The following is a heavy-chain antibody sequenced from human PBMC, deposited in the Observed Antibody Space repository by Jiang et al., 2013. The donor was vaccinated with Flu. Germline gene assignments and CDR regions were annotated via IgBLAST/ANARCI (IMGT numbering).Heavy chain of an antibody. D-gene: IGHD1-7*01. CDR2: IFPGDSDT. J-gene: IGHJ6*03. CDR1: GYSFPSYW. CDR3: ARLPKINYHYHFYMDV. V-gene: IGHV5-51*01. Sequence: GAEVKKPGESLKISCKGSGYSFPSYWIGWVRQMPGKGLEWMGIIFPGDSDTRYSPSFQGQVAISADKSINTAYLQWSSLTASDTAMYYCARLPKINYHYHFYMDVWGKGTAVTVSS.